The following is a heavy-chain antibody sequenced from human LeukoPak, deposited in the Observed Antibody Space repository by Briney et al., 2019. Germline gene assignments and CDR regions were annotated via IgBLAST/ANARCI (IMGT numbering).Heavy chain of an antibody. Sequence: SETLSLTCTVSGGSINKYYWSWIRQSPGKGLEWLGYVHDSAGTIYNPSLKSRVTISVGTSKTQFSLKLSSVTAADTAVYSCARQGPYCDGDCYRDAFNIWGQGTMVTVSS. J-gene: IGHJ3*02. V-gene: IGHV4-59*08. CDR3: ARQGPYCDGDCYRDAFNI. D-gene: IGHD2-21*01. CDR1: GGSINKYY. CDR2: VHDSAGT.